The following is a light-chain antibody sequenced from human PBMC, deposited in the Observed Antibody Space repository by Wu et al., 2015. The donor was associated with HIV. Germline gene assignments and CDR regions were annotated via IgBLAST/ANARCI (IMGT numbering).Light chain of an antibody. J-gene: IGKJ1*01. Sequence: ESATVSCRASQSVSSTLSLVPSETWPGSQASHLWCVTRATGIPARFSGSGSGTEFTLTIISIQSEDFAVYYCQQYNYWPGTFGQGTEVDIK. CDR3: QQYNYWPGT. CDR2: CV. CDR1: QSVSST. V-gene: IGKV3-15*01.